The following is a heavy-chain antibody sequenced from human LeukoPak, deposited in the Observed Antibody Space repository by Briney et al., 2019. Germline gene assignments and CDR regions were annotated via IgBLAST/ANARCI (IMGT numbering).Heavy chain of an antibody. V-gene: IGHV4-34*01. CDR2: INHSGST. CDR1: GGSFSGYY. J-gene: IGHJ5*02. CDR3: ARHYYDRKSWFDP. Sequence: SETLSLTCAVYGGSFSGYYWSWIRQPPGKGLEWIGEINHSGSTNYNPSLKSRVTISVDTSKNQFSLKLSSVTAADTAVYYCARHYYDRKSWFDPWGQGTLVTVSS. D-gene: IGHD3-22*01.